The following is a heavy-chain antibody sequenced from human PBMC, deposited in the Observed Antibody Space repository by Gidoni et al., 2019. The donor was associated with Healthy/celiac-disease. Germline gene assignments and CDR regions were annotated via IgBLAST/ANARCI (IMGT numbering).Heavy chain of an antibody. D-gene: IGHD3-3*01. CDR3: AVVPITIFGVVIKTYGMDV. V-gene: IGHV3-23*01. CDR2: ISGSGGST. J-gene: IGHJ6*02. CDR1: GFTFSSYA. Sequence: EVQLLESGGGLVQPGGSLRLSCAASGFTFSSYAMSWVRQAPGKGLEWVSAISGSGGSTYYADSVKGRFTISRDNSKNTLYLQMNSLRAEDTAVYYCAVVPITIFGVVIKTYGMDVWGQGTTVTVSS.